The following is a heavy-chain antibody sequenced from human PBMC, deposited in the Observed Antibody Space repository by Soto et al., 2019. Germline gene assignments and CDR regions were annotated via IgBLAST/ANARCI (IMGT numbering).Heavy chain of an antibody. Sequence: ASVKVSCKVSGYTLTEISMHWVRQAPGKGLEWMGGLDPEDGETIYAQKLQGRATMTEDTSTDTAYMELSSLRAEDTAVYYCAPTQIYDSSGYYDYWGQGTLVTVSS. CDR1: GYTLTEIS. D-gene: IGHD3-22*01. V-gene: IGHV1-24*01. J-gene: IGHJ4*02. CDR2: LDPEDGET. CDR3: APTQIYDSSGYYDY.